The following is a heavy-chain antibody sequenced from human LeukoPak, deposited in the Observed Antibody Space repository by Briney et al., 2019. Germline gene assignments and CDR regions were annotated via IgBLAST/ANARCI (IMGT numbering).Heavy chain of an antibody. CDR1: GGSISSYY. CDR3: ARALGYCSSTSCYEADYYYYYYMDV. CDR2: IYYSGST. D-gene: IGHD2-2*01. Sequence: PSETLSLTCTVSGGSISSYYWSWIRQPPGKGLEWIGYIYYSGSTNYNPSLKSRVTISVDTSKNQFSLKLGSVTAADTAVYYCARALGYCSSTSCYEADYYYYYYMDVWGKGTTVTVSS. J-gene: IGHJ6*03. V-gene: IGHV4-59*01.